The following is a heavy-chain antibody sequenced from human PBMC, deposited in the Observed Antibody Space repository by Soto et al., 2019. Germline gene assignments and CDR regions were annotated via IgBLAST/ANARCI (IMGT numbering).Heavy chain of an antibody. CDR2: IYYSGST. CDR3: ARAMVVTQNWFDP. J-gene: IGHJ5*02. Sequence: TCTVSGGSISSGDYYWSWIRQPPGKGLEWIGYIYYSGSTYYNPSLKSRVTISVDTSKNQFSLKLSSVTAADTAVYYCARAMVVTQNWFDPWGQGTLVTVSS. D-gene: IGHD2-21*02. V-gene: IGHV4-30-4*01. CDR1: GGSISSGDYY.